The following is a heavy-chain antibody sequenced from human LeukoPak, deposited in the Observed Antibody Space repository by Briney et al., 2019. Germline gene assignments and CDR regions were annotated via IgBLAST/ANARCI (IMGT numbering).Heavy chain of an antibody. V-gene: IGHV3-74*01. CDR3: ARSREPGRDGDY. CDR2: INTDGSSP. D-gene: IGHD5-24*01. CDR1: GFTFTSYW. Sequence: GGSLRLSCAASGFTFTSYWMHWVRQAPGKGLVLVSRINTDGSSPIYADSVKGRFTIPRDNAKNTLFLQMNSLRAEDTAVYYCARSREPGRDGDYWGQGTLVTVSS. J-gene: IGHJ4*02.